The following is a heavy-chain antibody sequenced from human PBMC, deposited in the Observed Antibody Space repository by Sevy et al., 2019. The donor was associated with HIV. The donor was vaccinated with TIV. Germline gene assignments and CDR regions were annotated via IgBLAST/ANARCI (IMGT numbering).Heavy chain of an antibody. V-gene: IGHV1-46*02. CDR1: GYTFNNYY. CDR2: INPSGGST. D-gene: IGHD3-3*01. Sequence: ASVKVSCKASGYTFNNYYMHWVRRAPGQGLEWMGIINPSGGSTSYAQRFQGRVTMTRDTSTSIVYMELSSLRSEDTAVYYCARDLTIFGVIPDYWGQGTLVTVSS. J-gene: IGHJ4*02. CDR3: ARDLTIFGVIPDY.